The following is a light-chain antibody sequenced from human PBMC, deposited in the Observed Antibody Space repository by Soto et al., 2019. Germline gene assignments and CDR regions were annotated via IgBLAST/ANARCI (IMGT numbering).Light chain of an antibody. V-gene: IGLV2-23*01. CDR2: EGS. Sequence: QSVLTQPASVSGSPGQSITISCTGTSSDIGSYNLVSWYQQHPGKAPKLMIYEGSQRPSGVSYRFSGSKSGNTASLTISGLLAEDEADYFCCSYAQANSWVFGGGTKLTVL. CDR3: CSYAQANSWV. J-gene: IGLJ3*02. CDR1: SSDIGSYNL.